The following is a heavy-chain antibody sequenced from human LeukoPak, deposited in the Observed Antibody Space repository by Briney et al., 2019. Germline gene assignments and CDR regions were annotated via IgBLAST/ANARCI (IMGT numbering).Heavy chain of an antibody. V-gene: IGHV3-33*01. CDR2: IWYDGSNK. Sequence: GGSLRLSCAASGFTFSSYGMHWLRQAPGKGLEWVAVIWYDGSNKYYADSVKGRFTISRDNSKNTLYLQMNSLRAEDTAVYYCARDRTTAVTPEYYFDYWGQGTLVTVSS. J-gene: IGHJ4*02. CDR1: GFTFSSYG. D-gene: IGHD4-23*01. CDR3: ARDRTTAVTPEYYFDY.